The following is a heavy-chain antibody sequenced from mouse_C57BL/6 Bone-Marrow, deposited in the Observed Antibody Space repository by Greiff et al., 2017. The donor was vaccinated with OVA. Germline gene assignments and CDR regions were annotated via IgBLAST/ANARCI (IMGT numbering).Heavy chain of an antibody. CDR1: GYTFTDYY. CDR3: ARLDSNYVGRRGYAMDY. Sequence: QVQLQQSGAELVRPGASVKLSCKASGYTFTDYYINWVKQRPGQGLEWIARIYPGSGNTYYNEKFKGKATLTAEKSSSTAYMQLSSLTSEDSAVYFCARLDSNYVGRRGYAMDYWGQGTSVTVSS. V-gene: IGHV1-76*01. CDR2: IYPGSGNT. J-gene: IGHJ4*01. D-gene: IGHD2-5*01.